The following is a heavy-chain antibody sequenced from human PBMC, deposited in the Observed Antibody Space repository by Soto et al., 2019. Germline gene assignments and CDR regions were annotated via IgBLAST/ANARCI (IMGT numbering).Heavy chain of an antibody. CDR2: IYPGDSDT. D-gene: IGHD2-15*01. V-gene: IGHV5-51*01. CDR1: GYSFTSYW. CDR3: AIGLEGYCSGGSCYDTDY. J-gene: IGHJ4*02. Sequence: EVQLVQSGAEVKKPGESLKISCKGSGYSFTSYWIGWVRQMPGKGLEWMGIIYPGDSDTRYSPSFQGQVTISADKSISTAYLQWSSLKASDTAMYYCAIGLEGYCSGGSCYDTDYWGQGTLVTVSS.